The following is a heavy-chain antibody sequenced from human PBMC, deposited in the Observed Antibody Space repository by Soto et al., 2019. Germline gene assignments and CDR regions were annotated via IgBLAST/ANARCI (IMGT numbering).Heavy chain of an antibody. J-gene: IGHJ3*02. V-gene: IGHV4-39*01. CDR2: IDYSGST. CDR1: GGSISSSSHY. Sequence: SETLSLTCTVSGGSISSSSHYWGWIRQPPGKGLEWIGSIDYSGSTYCKPSLKNRVTISVDTSKNQFSLRLSSVTAADTAVFYCARRLDGMGAFDIWGQGTTVTVS. D-gene: IGHD1-20*01. CDR3: ARRLDGMGAFDI.